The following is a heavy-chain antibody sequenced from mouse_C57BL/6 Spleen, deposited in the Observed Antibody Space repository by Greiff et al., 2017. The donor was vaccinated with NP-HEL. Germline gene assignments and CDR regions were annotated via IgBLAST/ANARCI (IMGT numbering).Heavy chain of an antibody. Sequence: QVQLKQPGAELVRPGSSVKLSCKASGYTFTSYWMHWVKQRPIQGLEWIGNIDPSDSDTHYNQKFKDKATLTVDKSSSTAYLQLSSLTSEDSAVYYCALLWEFDDWGKGATLTV. CDR1: GYTFTSYW. J-gene: IGHJ2*01. V-gene: IGHV1-52*01. D-gene: IGHD1-1*02. CDR2: IDPSDSDT. CDR3: ALLWEFDD.